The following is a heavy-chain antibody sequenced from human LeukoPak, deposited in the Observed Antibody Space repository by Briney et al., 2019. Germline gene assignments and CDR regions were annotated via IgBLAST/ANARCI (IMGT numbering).Heavy chain of an antibody. CDR3: ASGTDYYGMGV. CDR1: GGSISSYY. CDR2: IYASGST. V-gene: IGHV4-4*07. Sequence: SETLSLTCSVSGGSISSYYWSWIRQPPGKGLEWIGRIYASGSTSYNPSLKSRVTLSVDTSKNQFSLNLNSVSAADTAEYYCASGTDYYGMGVWGHGSTVTVSS. J-gene: IGHJ6*02.